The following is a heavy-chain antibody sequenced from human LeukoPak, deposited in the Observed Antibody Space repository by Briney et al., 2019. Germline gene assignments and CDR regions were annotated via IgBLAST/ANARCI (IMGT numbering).Heavy chain of an antibody. Sequence: PGGSLRLSCAASGFAFQYYWMAWVRQAPGKGLEWVAHMKEDRTEEYYLDSVRGRFTISKNDAKSSLFLQMNSLTAEDTALYYCVRGGWGLDFWGQGTLVTVSS. J-gene: IGHJ4*02. CDR2: MKEDRTEE. CDR1: GFAFQYYW. V-gene: IGHV3-7*01. D-gene: IGHD1-26*01. CDR3: VRGGWGLDF.